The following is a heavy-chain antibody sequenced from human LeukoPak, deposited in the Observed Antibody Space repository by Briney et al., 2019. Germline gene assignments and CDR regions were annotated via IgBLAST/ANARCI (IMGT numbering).Heavy chain of an antibody. CDR3: ARGVRTWYRIDY. CDR2: LSYDGGNK. CDR1: GFAFSSYS. D-gene: IGHD6-13*01. Sequence: QPGRSLRLSCVASGFAFSSYSLHWVRQAPGKGLEWVALLSYDGGNKHYADSVKGGFTLSRDNSRSSVSLQMHSQKADDTAFYYCARGVRTWYRIDYWGQGTLVTVSS. J-gene: IGHJ4*02. V-gene: IGHV3-30*01.